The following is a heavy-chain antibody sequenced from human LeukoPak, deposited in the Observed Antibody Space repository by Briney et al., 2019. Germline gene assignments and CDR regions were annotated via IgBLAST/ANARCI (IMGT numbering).Heavy chain of an antibody. CDR3: ARAHSSSWYREGYYFDY. CDR1: GGSISNYY. CDR2: IYYSGST. J-gene: IGHJ4*02. D-gene: IGHD6-13*01. Sequence: SETLSLTCTVSGGSISNYYWSWIRQPPGKGLEWIGYIYYSGSTNYNPSLKSRVTISVDTSKNQVSLKLSSVTAADTAVYYCARAHSSSWYREGYYFDYWGQGTLVTVSS. V-gene: IGHV4-59*01.